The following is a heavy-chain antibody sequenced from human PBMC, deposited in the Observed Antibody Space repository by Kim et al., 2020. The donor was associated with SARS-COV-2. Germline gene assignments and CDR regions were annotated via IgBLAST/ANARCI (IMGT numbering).Heavy chain of an antibody. Sequence: DSVKGRFTISRDNSKNTLYLQMNSLRAEDTAVYYCAKVPILGVAARPVDYWGQGTLVTVSS. V-gene: IGHV3-23*01. D-gene: IGHD6-6*01. CDR3: AKVPILGVAARPVDY. J-gene: IGHJ4*02.